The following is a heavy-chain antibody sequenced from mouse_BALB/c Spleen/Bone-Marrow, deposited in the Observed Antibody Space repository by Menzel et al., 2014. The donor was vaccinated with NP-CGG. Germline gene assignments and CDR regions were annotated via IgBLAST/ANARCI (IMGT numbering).Heavy chain of an antibody. J-gene: IGHJ2*01. V-gene: IGHV7-3*02. CDR1: GFTFTDYY. D-gene: IGHD2-3*01. CDR3: ARDMGGLLFDY. CDR2: IRNKAYSYTT. Sequence: EVHLVESGGGLVQPGGSLRLSCATSGFTFTDYYMNWVRQPPGKALEWLGFIRNKAYSYTTEYSASVKGRFTISRDNSQIILYLQMNALRAEDSATYYCARDMGGLLFDYWGQGTTLTVSS.